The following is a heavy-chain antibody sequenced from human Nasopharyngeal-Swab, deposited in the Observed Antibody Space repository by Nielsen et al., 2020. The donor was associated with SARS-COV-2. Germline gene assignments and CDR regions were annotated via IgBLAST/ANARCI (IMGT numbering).Heavy chain of an antibody. CDR2: IIPIFGTA. V-gene: IGHV1-69*05. D-gene: IGHD3-10*01. CDR1: GGTFSSYA. Sequence: SVKVSCKASGGTFSSYAISWVRQAPGQGLEWMGGIIPIFGTANYAQKFQGRVTMTRNTSISTAYMELSSLRSEDTAVYYCARAMVRGKSDPWGQGTLVTVSS. J-gene: IGHJ5*02. CDR3: ARAMVRGKSDP.